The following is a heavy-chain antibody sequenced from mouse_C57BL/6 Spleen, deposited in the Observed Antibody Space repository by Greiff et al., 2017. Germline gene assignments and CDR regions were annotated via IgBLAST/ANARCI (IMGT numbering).Heavy chain of an antibody. J-gene: IGHJ2*01. CDR2: ISDGGSYT. CDR1: GFTFSSYA. CDR3: ARGALGPYYFDY. V-gene: IGHV5-4*03. D-gene: IGHD4-1*01. Sequence: EVKLVESGGGLVKPGGSLKLSCAASGFTFSSYAMSWVRQTPEKRLEWVATISDGGSYTYYPDNVKGRFTISRDNAKNNLYLQMSHLKSEDTAMYYCARGALGPYYFDYWGQGTTLTVSS.